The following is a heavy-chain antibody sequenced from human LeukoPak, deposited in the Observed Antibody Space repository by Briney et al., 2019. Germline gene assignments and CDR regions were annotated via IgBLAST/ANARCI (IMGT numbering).Heavy chain of an antibody. J-gene: IGHJ4*02. CDR2: IYTSGST. V-gene: IGHV4-61*02. CDR1: GGSISSGTYY. D-gene: IGHD2-15*01. Sequence: SETLSLICVVSGGSISSGTYYWSWIRQPAGKGLEWIGRIYTSGSTNYNPSLKSRITISVDTSKNQFSLKLSSVTAADTAVYYCARNSCPSGSCYDNRGYFDYWGQGTLVTVSS. CDR3: ARNSCPSGSCYDNRGYFDY.